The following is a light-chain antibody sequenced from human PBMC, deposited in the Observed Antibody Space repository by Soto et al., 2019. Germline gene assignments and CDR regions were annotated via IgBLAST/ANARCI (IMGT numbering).Light chain of an antibody. Sequence: EIVLTQSPATLSLSPGERATLSCRASQSVSSYLAWYQQKPGQAPRLLIYDASNRATGIPARFSGSGSGTDLTLTISSLEPEDFAVYYCQQRSNWPGGLTFGGGTKVEIK. CDR1: QSVSSY. J-gene: IGKJ4*01. V-gene: IGKV3-11*01. CDR3: QQRSNWPGGLT. CDR2: DAS.